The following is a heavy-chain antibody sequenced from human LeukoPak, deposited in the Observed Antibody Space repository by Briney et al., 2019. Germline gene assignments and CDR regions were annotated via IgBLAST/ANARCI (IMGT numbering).Heavy chain of an antibody. V-gene: IGHV4-59*01. Sequence: SETLSLTCTVSGGSISTYYWSWIRQPPGKGLEWIGYIYYRGSTNYNPSLKSRVTISVDTSKNQFSLKLSSVTAADTAVYYCASYLSSGYYYWGQGTLVTVSS. CDR3: ASYLSSGYYY. J-gene: IGHJ4*02. D-gene: IGHD3-22*01. CDR1: GGSISTYY. CDR2: IYYRGST.